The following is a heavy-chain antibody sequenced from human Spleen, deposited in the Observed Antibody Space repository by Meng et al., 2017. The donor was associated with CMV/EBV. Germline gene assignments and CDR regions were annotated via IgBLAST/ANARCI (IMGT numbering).Heavy chain of an antibody. CDR3: ARDSGYDSEVYYYGMDV. V-gene: IGHV4-59*01. D-gene: IGHD5-12*01. Sequence: ESLKISCAASGFTFDDYAMHWVRQPPGKGLEWIGYIYYSGSTNYNPSLKSRVTISVDTSKNQFSLKLSSVTAADTAVYYCARDSGYDSEVYYYGMDVWGQGTTVTVSS. CDR2: IYYSGST. J-gene: IGHJ6*02. CDR1: GFTFDDYA.